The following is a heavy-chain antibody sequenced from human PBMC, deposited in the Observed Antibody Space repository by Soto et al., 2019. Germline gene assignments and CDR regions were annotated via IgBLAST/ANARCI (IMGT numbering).Heavy chain of an antibody. Sequence: VQLVESGGGVVQPGRSLRLSCAASGFTFSSYGMHWVRQAPGKGLEWVAVIWYDGSNKYYADSVKGRFTISRDNSKNTLYLQMNSLRAEDTAVYYCARDTTVTTLATPGWFDPWGQGTLVTVSS. D-gene: IGHD4-17*01. CDR3: ARDTTVTTLATPGWFDP. J-gene: IGHJ5*02. CDR2: IWYDGSNK. CDR1: GFTFSSYG. V-gene: IGHV3-33*01.